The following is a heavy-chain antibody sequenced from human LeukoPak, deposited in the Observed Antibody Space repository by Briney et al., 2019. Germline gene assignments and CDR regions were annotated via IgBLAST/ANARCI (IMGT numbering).Heavy chain of an antibody. CDR1: GASISSHY. CDR2: INHSGST. CDR3: ARGPHTGVNYYDSSGYYY. D-gene: IGHD3-22*01. V-gene: IGHV4-34*01. Sequence: SETLSLTCSVSGASISSHYWSWIRQPPGKGLEWIGEINHSGSTNYNPPLKSRVTISVDTSKNQFSLKLSSVTAADTAVYYCARGPHTGVNYYDSSGYYYWGQGTLVTVSS. J-gene: IGHJ4*02.